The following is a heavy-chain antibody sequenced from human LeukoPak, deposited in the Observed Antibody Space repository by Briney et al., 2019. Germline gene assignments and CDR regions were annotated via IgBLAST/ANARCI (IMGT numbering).Heavy chain of an antibody. CDR3: VSSTGQQFIPYDY. J-gene: IGHJ4*01. CDR1: AINVTTNY. Sequence: GGSLRLSCAASAINVTTNYMTWIRQAPGKGLEWVSLIYGDNAAYYAESVRGRFIISRDSLKNTLFLQMNSLRAEDTAVYYCVSSTGQQFIPYDYWGHGAHVTVSS. CDR2: IYGDNAA. D-gene: IGHD6-13*01. V-gene: IGHV3-66*02.